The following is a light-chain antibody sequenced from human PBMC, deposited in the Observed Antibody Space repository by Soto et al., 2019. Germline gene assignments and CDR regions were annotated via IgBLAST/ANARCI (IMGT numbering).Light chain of an antibody. V-gene: IGLV1-51*01. Sequence: QAVVTQPPSVSAAPGQKVSISCSGRHSNIGNNYVSWYQQFPGAAPKLLIYDTRKRPSWIPDRFSASKSGTSATLVITGLQSGDEAYYYCGTWDSSLSAGRFGGGTKLTVL. CDR1: HSNIGNNY. J-gene: IGLJ2*01. CDR3: GTWDSSLSAGR. CDR2: DTR.